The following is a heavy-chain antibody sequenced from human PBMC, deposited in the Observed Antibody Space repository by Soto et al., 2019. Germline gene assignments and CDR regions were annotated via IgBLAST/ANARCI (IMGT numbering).Heavy chain of an antibody. Sequence: PGGSLRLSCAASGFTFSSYAMHWVRQAPGKGLEWVAVISYDGSNKYYADSVKGRFTISRDNSKNTLYLQMNSLRAEDTAVYYCARGVFRAMVPKSPYYYYGMDVWGQGTTVTVSS. CDR3: ARGVFRAMVPKSPYYYYGMDV. J-gene: IGHJ6*02. CDR2: ISYDGSNK. CDR1: GFTFSSYA. D-gene: IGHD5-18*01. V-gene: IGHV3-30-3*01.